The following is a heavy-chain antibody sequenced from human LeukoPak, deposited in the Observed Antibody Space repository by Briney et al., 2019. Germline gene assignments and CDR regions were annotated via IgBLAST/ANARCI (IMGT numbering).Heavy chain of an antibody. CDR3: ARAKWLPLGGSMDV. J-gene: IGHJ6*02. D-gene: IGHD3-22*01. V-gene: IGHV3-23*01. Sequence: GGSLRLSCAASGFTFSSYAMSWVRQAPGKGLEWVSTISGTGGSTYYADSVKGQFTISRDNSKNTLYLQMNSLRAEDTAVYYCARAKWLPLGGSMDVWGQGTTVTVSS. CDR2: ISGTGGST. CDR1: GFTFSSYA.